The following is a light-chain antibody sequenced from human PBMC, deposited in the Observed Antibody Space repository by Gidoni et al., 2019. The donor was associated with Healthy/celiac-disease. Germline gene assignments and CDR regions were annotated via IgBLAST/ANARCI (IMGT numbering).Light chain of an antibody. CDR2: QAS. CDR1: KLGDKY. CDR3: QAWDSSTVV. J-gene: IGLJ2*01. V-gene: IGLV3-1*01. Sequence: SYELTQPPSGSVSPGKTASITCSGDKLGDKYDCWYQQKPAQSPVLVIYQASKRPSGIPERFSGSNSGNTATLTISGTQAMDEADYYCQAWDSSTVVFGGGTKLTVL.